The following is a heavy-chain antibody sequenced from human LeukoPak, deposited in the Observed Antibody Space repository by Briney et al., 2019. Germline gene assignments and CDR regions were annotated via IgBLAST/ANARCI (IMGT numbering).Heavy chain of an antibody. J-gene: IGHJ3*02. CDR3: ARHYLWGTYRPGAFDI. V-gene: IGHV4-39*07. D-gene: IGHD3-16*02. Sequence: PSETLSLTCTVSGGSISSSSYYWGWIRQPPGKGLEWIGSIYYSGSTYYNPSLKSRVTISVDTSKNQFSLNLNSVIAADTAVYYCARHYLWGTYRPGAFDIWGQGTMVTVSS. CDR1: GGSISSSSYY. CDR2: IYYSGST.